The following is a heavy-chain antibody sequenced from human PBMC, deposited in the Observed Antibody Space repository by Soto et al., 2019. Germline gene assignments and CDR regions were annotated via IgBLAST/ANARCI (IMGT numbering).Heavy chain of an antibody. V-gene: IGHV4-39*01. D-gene: IGHD3-16*02. CDR1: GGSISSSSYY. J-gene: IGHJ4*02. CDR2: IYYSENT. Sequence: SETLSLTCSVSGGSISSSSYYWAWIRQPPGKGLEWIGSIYYSENTYYDPSLKGRVTISVYTSKDQFSLKLSSVTAADTAVYYCARTPYYDYIWGIYRYSFDYWGQGSLVTVSS. CDR3: ARTPYYDYIWGIYRYSFDY.